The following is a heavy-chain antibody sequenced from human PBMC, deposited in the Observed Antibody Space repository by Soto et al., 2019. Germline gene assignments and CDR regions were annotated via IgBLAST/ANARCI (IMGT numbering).Heavy chain of an antibody. D-gene: IGHD6-13*01. Sequence: XXTLSLTCAVSCDSITSSYGRWLPQPPGKGLEWIADIHHSGVTNYNPSLKSRVIISLDRSKNQFSLQLNSMTAADTAVYYCSRPEPFTAAGPYWGQGTLVTVSS. J-gene: IGHJ4*02. CDR2: IHHSGVT. CDR3: SRPEPFTAAGPY. V-gene: IGHV4-4*02. CDR1: CDSITSSYG.